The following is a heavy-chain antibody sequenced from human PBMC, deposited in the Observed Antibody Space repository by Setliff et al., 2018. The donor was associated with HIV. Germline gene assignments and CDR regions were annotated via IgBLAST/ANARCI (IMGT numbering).Heavy chain of an antibody. CDR1: DGSMTSGSYY. Sequence: PSETLSLTCSVSDGSMTSGSYYWGWIRQPPGKGLEWIGGVYYSGTTYYNPSLKSRLRMSVDTSKNQFTLKVISMTAADTAVYYCARLSCSSNSCPFDYWVQGTLVTVS. CDR2: VYYSGTT. D-gene: IGHD2-2*01. V-gene: IGHV4-39*06. CDR3: ARLSCSSNSCPFDY. J-gene: IGHJ4*02.